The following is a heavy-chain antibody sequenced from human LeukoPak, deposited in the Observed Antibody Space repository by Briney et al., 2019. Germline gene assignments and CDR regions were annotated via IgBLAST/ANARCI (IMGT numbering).Heavy chain of an antibody. V-gene: IGHV3-74*01. CDR2: INSDGSST. J-gene: IGHJ4*02. CDR3: AREKPFYDSSGYYYPIAFDY. Sequence: GGSLRLSCAASGFTFSSYWMHWVRQVPGKGRAWVSRINSDGSSTNYADSVKGRFTISRDNAKNSLYLQMNSLRAEDTALYYCAREKPFYDSSGYYYPIAFDYWGQGTLVTVSS. CDR1: GFTFSSYW. D-gene: IGHD3-22*01.